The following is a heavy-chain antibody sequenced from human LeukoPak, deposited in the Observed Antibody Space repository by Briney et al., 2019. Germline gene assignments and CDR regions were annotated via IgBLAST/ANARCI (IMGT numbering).Heavy chain of an antibody. Sequence: GGSLRLSCAASGFTVSSNYMNWIRQAPGKGLEWVSSISSSGSTTNYADSAKDRFTISRDNAKNSLYLQMNSLRAEDTAVYYCARKDGYTSSWSFDYWGQGTLVTVSS. D-gene: IGHD6-13*01. V-gene: IGHV3-11*01. CDR1: GFTVSSNY. J-gene: IGHJ4*02. CDR3: ARKDGYTSSWSFDY. CDR2: ISSSGSTT.